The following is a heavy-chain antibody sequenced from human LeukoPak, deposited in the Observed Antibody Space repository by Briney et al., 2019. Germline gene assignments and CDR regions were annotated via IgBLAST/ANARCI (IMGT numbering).Heavy chain of an antibody. V-gene: IGHV3-74*01. J-gene: IGHJ1*01. CDR1: GFTFSSYW. D-gene: IGHD3-22*01. CDR3: ARAPSEIGGYYPEYFRH. Sequence: GGSLRLSCAASGFTFSSYWMHWVRQAPGKGLVWVSRIKSDGSTNYADSVKGRFTISRDNAKNTVSLQMNSLRAEDTGVYFCARAPSEIGGYYPEYFRHWGQGTLVTVPS. CDR2: IKSDGST.